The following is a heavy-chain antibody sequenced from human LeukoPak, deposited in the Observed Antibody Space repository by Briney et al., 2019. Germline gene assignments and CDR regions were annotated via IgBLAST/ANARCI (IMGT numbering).Heavy chain of an antibody. CDR1: GYTFTSYG. CDR3: VRDMFRGGGWYNFDY. J-gene: IGHJ4*02. V-gene: IGHV7-4-1*02. Sequence: ASVKVSCKASGYTFTSYGISWVRQAPGQGLEWMGWINTNTGNPTYAQGFPGRFVFSLDTSVSTAYLQISSLKAEDTAVYYCVRDMFRGGGWYNFDYWGQGTLVTVSS. D-gene: IGHD6-19*01. CDR2: INTNTGNP.